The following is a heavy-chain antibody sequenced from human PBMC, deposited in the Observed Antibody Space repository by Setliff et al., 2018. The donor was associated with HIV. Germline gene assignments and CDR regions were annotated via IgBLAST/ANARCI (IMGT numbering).Heavy chain of an antibody. V-gene: IGHV4-39*01. CDR2: IYYSGST. D-gene: IGHD2-21*01. J-gene: IGHJ3*02. CDR3: ARTLIVVVWAGAFDI. Sequence: SETLSLTCTVSGGSISSSSYYWGWIRQPPGKGLEWIGSIYYSGSTYYNPSLKSRVTISVDTSKNQFSLKLSSVTAADTAVYYCARTLIVVVWAGAFDIWGQGTMVTVSS. CDR1: GGSISSSSYY.